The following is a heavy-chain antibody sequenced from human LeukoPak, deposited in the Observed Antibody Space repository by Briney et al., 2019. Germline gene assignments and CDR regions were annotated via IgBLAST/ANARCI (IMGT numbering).Heavy chain of an antibody. D-gene: IGHD3-22*01. CDR1: GFTFSSCG. J-gene: IGHJ4*02. Sequence: LRLSCAASGFTFSSCGMHWVRQAPGKGLERVAVISYDGSNKYCADSVKGRFTISRDNSKNTLYLQMNSLRAEDTAVYYCARGSTYYDSSGQVPFDYWGQGTLVTVSS. CDR3: ARGSTYYDSSGQVPFDY. V-gene: IGHV3-30*03. CDR2: ISYDGSNK.